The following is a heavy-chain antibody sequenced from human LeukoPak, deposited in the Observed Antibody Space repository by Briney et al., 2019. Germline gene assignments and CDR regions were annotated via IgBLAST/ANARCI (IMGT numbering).Heavy chain of an antibody. CDR2: ISSSSSYI. J-gene: IGHJ3*02. Sequence: GGSLRLSCVASGFTFSSYSMNWVRQAPGKGLEWVSYISSSSSYIYYADSVKGRFTISRDNAKNPLYLQMNSLRAEDTAVDYCVRDWVRSIEALRGAFDIWGQGTMATVSS. D-gene: IGHD6-6*01. CDR1: GFTFSSYS. CDR3: VRDWVRSIEALRGAFDI. V-gene: IGHV3-21*05.